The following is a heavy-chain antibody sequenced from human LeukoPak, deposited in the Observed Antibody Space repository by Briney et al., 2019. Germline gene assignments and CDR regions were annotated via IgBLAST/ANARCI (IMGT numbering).Heavy chain of an antibody. V-gene: IGHV4-34*01. CDR1: XXXXSGXX. D-gene: IGHD3-3*01. Sequence: SETLSLTCAVXXXXXSGXXWXXIRQXXXXXXXXIGEINHSGSTNYNPSLKSRVTISVDTSKNQFSLKLSSVTAADTAVYYCARGTISPPNFDYWGQGTLVTVSS. CDR2: INHSGST. J-gene: IGHJ4*02. CDR3: ARGTISPPNFDY.